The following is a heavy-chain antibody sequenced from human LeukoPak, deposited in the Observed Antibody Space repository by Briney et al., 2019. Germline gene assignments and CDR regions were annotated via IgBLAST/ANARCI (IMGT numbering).Heavy chain of an antibody. CDR2: IYYSGST. J-gene: IGHJ3*02. CDR3: ARHSPYGDFDAFDI. V-gene: IGHV4-59*08. CDR1: GGSISSYY. Sequence: SETLSLTCTVSGGSISSYYWSWIRQPPGKGLEWIGYIYYSGSTNYNPSLKSRVTISVDTSKNQFSLKLSSVTAADTAVYYCARHSPYGDFDAFDIWGQGTMVTVSS. D-gene: IGHD4-17*01.